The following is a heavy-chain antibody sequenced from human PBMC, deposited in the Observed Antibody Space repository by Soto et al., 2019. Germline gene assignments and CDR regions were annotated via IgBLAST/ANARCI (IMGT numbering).Heavy chain of an antibody. D-gene: IGHD6-13*01. CDR2: IYPGDSDT. CDR3: ARVGFRGSIAAASGLGGYYYYYGMDV. CDR1: GYSLTSYW. J-gene: IGHJ6*02. V-gene: IGHV5-51*01. Sequence: GESLKISCKGSGYSLTSYWIGWVRQMPGKGLEWRGIIYPGDSDTRYSPSFQGQVTISADKSISTAYLQWSSLKASDTAMYYCARVGFRGSIAAASGLGGYYYYYGMDVWGQGTTVTVSS.